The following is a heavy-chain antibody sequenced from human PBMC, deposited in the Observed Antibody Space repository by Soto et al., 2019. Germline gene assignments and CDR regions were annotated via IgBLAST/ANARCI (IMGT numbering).Heavy chain of an antibody. CDR3: AKDDVVVTAIQKSSPEPTYFDY. D-gene: IGHD2-21*02. CDR1: GFTFSSYA. J-gene: IGHJ4*02. CDR2: ISGSGGST. Sequence: GGSLRLSCAASGFTFSSYAMSWVRQAPGKGLEWVSAISGSGGSTYYADSVKGRFTISRDNSKNTLYLQMNSLRAEDTAVYYCAKDDVVVTAIQKSSPEPTYFDYWGQGTLVTVSS. V-gene: IGHV3-23*01.